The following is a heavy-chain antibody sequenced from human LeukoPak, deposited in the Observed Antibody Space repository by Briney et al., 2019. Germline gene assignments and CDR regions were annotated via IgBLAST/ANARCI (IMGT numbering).Heavy chain of an antibody. CDR2: IYHSGST. CDR1: GYSISSGYY. V-gene: IGHV4-38-2*01. CDR3: ATRNYYSYMYV. Sequence: SVTLSLTCAVTGYSISSGYYWGWIRQPPGKGLEWIGSIYHSGSTYYNPSLKSRVTISVDTSKNQFSLKLSSVTAADTAVYYCATRNYYSYMYVWVKGTTVTVSS. J-gene: IGHJ6*03.